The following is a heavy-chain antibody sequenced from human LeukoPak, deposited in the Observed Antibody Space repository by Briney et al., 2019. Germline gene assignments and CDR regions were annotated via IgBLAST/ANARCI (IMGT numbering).Heavy chain of an antibody. CDR3: ATLKKQQLVMFDY. J-gene: IGHJ4*02. CDR1: GFTFSSYS. CDR2: ISSSSSTI. D-gene: IGHD6-13*01. V-gene: IGHV3-48*04. Sequence: GGSLRLSCAASGFTFSSYSMNWVRQAPGKGLEWVSYISSSSSTIYYADSVKGRFTISRDNAKNSLYLQMNSLRAEDTAVYYCATLKKQQLVMFDYWGQGTLVTVSS.